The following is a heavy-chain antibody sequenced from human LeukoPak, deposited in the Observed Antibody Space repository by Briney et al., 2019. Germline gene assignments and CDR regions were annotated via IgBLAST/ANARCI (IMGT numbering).Heavy chain of an antibody. D-gene: IGHD3-22*01. CDR3: AREPAYYYDSSGYYYDY. CDR2: ISSSSSYI. CDR1: GFTFSSYG. V-gene: IGHV3-21*01. J-gene: IGHJ4*02. Sequence: GGTLRLSCAASGFTFSSYGMSWVRQAPGKGLEWVSSISSSSSYIYYADSVKGRFTISRDNAKNSLYLQMNSLRAEDTAVYYCAREPAYYYDSSGYYYDYWGQGTLVTVSS.